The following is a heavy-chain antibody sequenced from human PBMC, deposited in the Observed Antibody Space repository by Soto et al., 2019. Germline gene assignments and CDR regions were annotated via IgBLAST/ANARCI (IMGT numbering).Heavy chain of an antibody. D-gene: IGHD6-13*01. CDR2: INPSGGST. J-gene: IGHJ6*02. V-gene: IGHV1-46*01. Sequence: GASVEVSCKASGYTFTSYYMHWVRQAPGQGLEWMGIINPSGGSTSYAQKFQGRVTMTRDTSTSTVYMELSSLRSEDTAVYYCARDRVPAAAMDVWGQGTTVTVSS. CDR3: ARDRVPAAAMDV. CDR1: GYTFTSYY.